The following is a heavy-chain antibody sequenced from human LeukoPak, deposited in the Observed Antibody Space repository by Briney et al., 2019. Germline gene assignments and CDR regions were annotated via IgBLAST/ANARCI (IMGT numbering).Heavy chain of an antibody. CDR2: IYHTGST. Sequence: TSETLSLTCTISGGSVSDDYWSWIRQSPGKGLEWIGYIYHTGSTSYSPSLKSRVTISADTSQNQFSLKLSSVTAADTAVYYCASRKLGNDYWGQGTLVTVSS. J-gene: IGHJ4*02. D-gene: IGHD7-27*01. CDR3: ASRKLGNDY. CDR1: GGSVSDDY. V-gene: IGHV4-59*02.